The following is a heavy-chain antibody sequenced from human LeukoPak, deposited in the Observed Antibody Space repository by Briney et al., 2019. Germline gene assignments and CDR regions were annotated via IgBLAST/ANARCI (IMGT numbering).Heavy chain of an antibody. CDR1: GDRVSSISAA. CDR2: TYYRSKWYT. Sequence: SSQILSLTFAISGDRVSSISAAWNWIRQSPSRGLEWLGSTYYRSKWYTDDAVSVTSRITITPDTSKNQFSLQLNSVTPEDTAVYYCARDKDYSIDHWGQGTLVTVSS. V-gene: IGHV6-1*01. D-gene: IGHD4-11*01. CDR3: ARDKDYSIDH. J-gene: IGHJ4*02.